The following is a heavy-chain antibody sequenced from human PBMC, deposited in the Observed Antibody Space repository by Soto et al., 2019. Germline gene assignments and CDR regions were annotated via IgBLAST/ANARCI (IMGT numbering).Heavy chain of an antibody. CDR1: GGSISSGGYY. CDR2: IYYRGST. Sequence: QVQLQESGPGLVKPSQTLSLTCTVSGGSISSGGYYWNWIRQHPGKGREWIGYIYYRGSTYYNPSLRSRVTLSVDTSTNLFSLKLSSLTAAATGVYYCAGVPALWGPGTLVTVSS. J-gene: IGHJ4*02. CDR3: AGVPAL. V-gene: IGHV4-31*03.